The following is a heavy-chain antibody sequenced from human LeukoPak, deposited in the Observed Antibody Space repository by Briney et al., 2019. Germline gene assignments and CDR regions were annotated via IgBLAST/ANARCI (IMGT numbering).Heavy chain of an antibody. Sequence: GVSLRLSCAASGFTFSSYSMNWVRQAPGKGLEWVSSISSSSYIYYADSVKGRFTISRDNAKNSLYLQMNSLRAEDTAVYYCARGGSYEAFDIWGQGTMVTVSS. CDR2: ISSSSYI. D-gene: IGHD3-16*01. J-gene: IGHJ3*02. V-gene: IGHV3-21*01. CDR1: GFTFSSYS. CDR3: ARGGSYEAFDI.